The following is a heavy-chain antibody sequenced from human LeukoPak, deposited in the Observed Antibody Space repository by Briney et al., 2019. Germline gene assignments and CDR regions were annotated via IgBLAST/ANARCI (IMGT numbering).Heavy chain of an antibody. V-gene: IGHV3-7*01. CDR3: ATAASVAGDS. D-gene: IGHD6-19*01. CDR2: ISPDGSET. Sequence: GGSLRVSCAASGFTFRTNWMSWFRQAPGKGLEWVAHISPDGSETYYVDSVKGRFTISRDDAKTSLYLQMNSLRAEDTAVYYCATAASVAGDSWGQGTLVTVSS. CDR1: GFTFRTNW. J-gene: IGHJ5*01.